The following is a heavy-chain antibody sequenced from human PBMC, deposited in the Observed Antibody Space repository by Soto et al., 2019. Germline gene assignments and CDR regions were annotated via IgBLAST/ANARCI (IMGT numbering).Heavy chain of an antibody. V-gene: IGHV3-23*01. CDR3: AKGRYCSGGSCQHFDY. J-gene: IGHJ4*02. Sequence: GGSLRLSCAASGFTFSSYAMSWVRQAPGKGLEWVSAISSSGGSTYYADSVKGRFTISRDNSKNTLYLQMNSLRAGDTAVYYCAKGRYCSGGSCQHFDYWGQGTLVTVSS. D-gene: IGHD2-15*01. CDR2: ISSSGGST. CDR1: GFTFSSYA.